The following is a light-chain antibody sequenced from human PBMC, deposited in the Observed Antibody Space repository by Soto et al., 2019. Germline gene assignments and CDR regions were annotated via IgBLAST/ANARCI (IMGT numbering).Light chain of an antibody. J-gene: IGLJ1*01. CDR3: CSYTGSSTLYV. CDR1: SSDVGSYNL. V-gene: IGLV2-23*01. CDR2: EGS. Sequence: QSALTQPASVSGSPGQSITISCTGTSSDVGSYNLVSWYQQHPGKAPKLMIYEGSKRPSGVSDRFSGSKSGNTASLIISGLQAEDEADYYCCSYTGSSTLYVFGTGTKVTVL.